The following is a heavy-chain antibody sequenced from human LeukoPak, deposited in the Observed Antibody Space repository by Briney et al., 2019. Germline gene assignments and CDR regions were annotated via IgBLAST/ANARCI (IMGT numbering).Heavy chain of an antibody. V-gene: IGHV3-21*01. J-gene: IGHJ3*02. Sequence: GGSLRLSCAASGFTFSSYSMNWVRQAPGKGLEWVSSISSSSSYIYYADSVKGRFTISRDNAKNSLYLQMNSLRAEDTAVYYCARRQANFWSGPGAFDIWGQGTMVTVSS. CDR1: GFTFSSYS. CDR2: ISSSSSYI. CDR3: ARRQANFWSGPGAFDI. D-gene: IGHD3-3*01.